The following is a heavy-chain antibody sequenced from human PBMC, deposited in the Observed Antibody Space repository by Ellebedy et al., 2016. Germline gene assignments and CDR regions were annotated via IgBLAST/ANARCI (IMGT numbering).Heavy chain of an antibody. D-gene: IGHD5-12*01. CDR2: ISSSSSYT. Sequence: GESLKISXAASGFTFSSYWMHWVRQAPGKGLEWVSYISSSSSYTNYADSVKGRFTISRDNAKNSLYLQMNSLRAEDTAVYYCARGGGYDLIGHRKSMDVWGKGTTVTVSS. J-gene: IGHJ6*03. V-gene: IGHV3-21*05. CDR1: GFTFSSYW. CDR3: ARGGGYDLIGHRKSMDV.